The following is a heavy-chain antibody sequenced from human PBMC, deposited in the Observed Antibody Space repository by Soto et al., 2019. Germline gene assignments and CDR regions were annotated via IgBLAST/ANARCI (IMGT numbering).Heavy chain of an antibody. V-gene: IGHV4-34*01. J-gene: IGHJ5*02. CDR3: ARGARIILLWFGERWFDP. Sequence: PSETLSLTCAVYGGSFSGYYWSWIRQPPGKGLEWIGEINHSGSTNYNPSLKSRVTISVDTSKNQFSLKLSSVTAADTAVYYCARGARIILLWFGERWFDPWGQGTLVTSPQ. CDR1: GGSFSGYY. D-gene: IGHD3-10*01. CDR2: INHSGST.